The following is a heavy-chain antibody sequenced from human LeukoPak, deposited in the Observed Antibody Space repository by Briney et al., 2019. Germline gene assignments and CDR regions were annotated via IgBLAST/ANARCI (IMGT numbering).Heavy chain of an antibody. CDR1: GFTFSNYA. Sequence: PGGSLRLSCAASGFTFSNYAMSWVRQAPGKGLEWVSTCTGSGGSTYYADSVKGRFTISRDNSKNTLYLQMNSLRAEDTAAYYCARRLWYSSSWYYFDYWGQGTLVTVSS. V-gene: IGHV3-23*01. J-gene: IGHJ4*02. D-gene: IGHD6-13*01. CDR2: CTGSGGST. CDR3: ARRLWYSSSWYYFDY.